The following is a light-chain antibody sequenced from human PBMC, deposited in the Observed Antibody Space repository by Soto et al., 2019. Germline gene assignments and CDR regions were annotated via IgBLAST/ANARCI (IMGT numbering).Light chain of an antibody. CDR2: EVS. CDR1: SSDVGGYNS. CDR3: SSYTSTSSYV. V-gene: IGLV2-14*03. Sequence: QSALTQPASVSGSPGQSITVSCTGTSSDVGGYNSVSWYQQHPGKPPKLIIYEVSNRPSGVSDRFSGSKSGNTASLTISGLQAEDKADYYCSSYTSTSSYVFATGTKVTVL. J-gene: IGLJ1*01.